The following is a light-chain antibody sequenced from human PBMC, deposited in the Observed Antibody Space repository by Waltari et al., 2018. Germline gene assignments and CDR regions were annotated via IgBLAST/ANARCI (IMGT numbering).Light chain of an antibody. CDR1: QTIHTW. CDR3: QQYDHYPET. J-gene: IGKJ1*01. CDR2: KAS. V-gene: IGKV1-5*03. Sequence: DIQMTQSPSTLSASVGDTVTISCRASQTIHTWLAWYQHQPGKAPKLLIYKASNLKSGVPSRFSGSGSGTEFTLTINNLQPDDFATYYCQQYDHYPETFGQGTKVDVK.